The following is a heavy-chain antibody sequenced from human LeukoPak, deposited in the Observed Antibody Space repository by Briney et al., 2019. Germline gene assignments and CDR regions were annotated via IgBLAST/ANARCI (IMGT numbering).Heavy chain of an antibody. CDR2: MDPSGSHK. V-gene: IGHV3-7*01. J-gene: IGHJ4*02. D-gene: IGHD3-10*01. CDR3: AIWASGNY. Sequence: GGSLRLSCAVSGFILNRSWMNWVRHAPGKGLEWVANMDPSGSHKRYVDSVRGRFTISKDSPGTSFSLEMHSLRVEDTAIYYCAIWASGNYWGQGSLVTVSS. CDR1: GFILNRSW.